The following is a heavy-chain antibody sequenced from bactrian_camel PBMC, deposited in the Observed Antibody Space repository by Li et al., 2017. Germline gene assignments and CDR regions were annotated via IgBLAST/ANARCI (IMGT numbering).Heavy chain of an antibody. CDR3: AADEGVFGGSCDADTFFRRSAY. CDR1: GDTYGTIC. J-gene: IGHJ4*01. Sequence: HVQLVESGGGSVQAGGSLRLPCVASGDTYGTICMGWWRVAPGKAREGVVAVSVGGRKYYADSVKDRFSISRDNAKRTVYLQMNSLIPEDTAIYYCAADEGVFGGSCDADTFFRRSAYWGQGTQVTVS. D-gene: IGHD2*01. V-gene: IGHV3S53*01. CDR2: VSVGGRK.